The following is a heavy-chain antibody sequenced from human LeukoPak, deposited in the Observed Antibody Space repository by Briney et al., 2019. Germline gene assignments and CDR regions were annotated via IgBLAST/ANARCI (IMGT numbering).Heavy chain of an antibody. CDR3: TPLGPGYCSGGSCYLFDY. CDR2: IKSKTDGGTT. D-gene: IGHD2-15*01. Sequence: GGSLRLSCVASGFTFSSRDWMSWVRQAPGKGLEWVGRIKSKTDGGTTDYAAPVKGRFTISRDDSKNTLYLQMNSLKTEDTAVYYCTPLGPGYCSGGSCYLFDYWGQGTLVTVSS. J-gene: IGHJ4*02. V-gene: IGHV3-15*01. CDR1: GFTFSSRDW.